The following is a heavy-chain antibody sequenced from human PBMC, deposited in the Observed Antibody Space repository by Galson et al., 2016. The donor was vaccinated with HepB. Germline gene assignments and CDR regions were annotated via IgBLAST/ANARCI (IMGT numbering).Heavy chain of an antibody. V-gene: IGHV4-39*01. D-gene: IGHD1-1*01. CDR2: IFYTGTT. Sequence: ETLSLTCIVSGDSIRSDSDYWGWVRQSPGKGLEWIGSIFYTGTTYYNPSLKSRLTIFLDTSSNQFSLRLRSVTAADTARFSCARHGELDSDRGWFDPWGQGTLVTVSS. CDR1: GDSIRSDSDY. CDR3: ARHGELDSDRGWFDP. J-gene: IGHJ5*02.